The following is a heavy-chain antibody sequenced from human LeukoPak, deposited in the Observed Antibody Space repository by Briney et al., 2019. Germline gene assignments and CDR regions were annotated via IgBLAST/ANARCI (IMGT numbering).Heavy chain of an antibody. V-gene: IGHV5-51*01. CDR1: AYTFTNYW. J-gene: IGHJ4*02. CDR2: IYPGDSDT. Sequence: GESLKISCKGSAYTFTNYWIAWVRQMPGKGLEWMGSIYPGDSDTTYSPSFQGQVTISADNSITTAYLQWSNLKASDTAMYYCARVNTAAGDFDHWGQGTLVTVSS. CDR3: ARVNTAAGDFDH. D-gene: IGHD1/OR15-1a*01.